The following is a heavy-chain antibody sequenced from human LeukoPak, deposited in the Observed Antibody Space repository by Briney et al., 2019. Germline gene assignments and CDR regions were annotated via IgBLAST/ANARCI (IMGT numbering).Heavy chain of an antibody. J-gene: IGHJ2*01. Sequence: SETLSLTCTVSGGSVSSYYWSWMRHSPGKGLEWIGYVYYSGSTNYNPALKSRVTISLDTSENQFSLKLSSVTAADTAVYYCAREANSPTARYWYFDLWGRGTQVTVSS. CDR2: VYYSGST. D-gene: IGHD2-21*01. CDR1: GGSVSSYY. CDR3: AREANSPTARYWYFDL. V-gene: IGHV4-59*02.